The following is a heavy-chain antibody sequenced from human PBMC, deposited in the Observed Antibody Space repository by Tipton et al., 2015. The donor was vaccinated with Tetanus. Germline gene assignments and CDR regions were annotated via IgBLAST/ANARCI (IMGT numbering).Heavy chain of an antibody. CDR2: IKQDGSEK. Sequence: SLRLSCAASGFTFSSYAMSWARQAPGKGLEWVANIKQDGSEKYYVDSVKGRFSISRDNARNSVYLQMNSLRAEDTAVYYCARAYYYGSMYYFDYWGQGTLVTVSS. CDR3: ARAYYYGSMYYFDY. D-gene: IGHD3-10*01. J-gene: IGHJ4*02. CDR1: GFTFSSYA. V-gene: IGHV3-7*01.